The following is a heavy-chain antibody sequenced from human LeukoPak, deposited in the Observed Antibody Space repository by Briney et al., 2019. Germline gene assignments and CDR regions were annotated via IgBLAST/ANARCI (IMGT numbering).Heavy chain of an antibody. CDR3: AKDLGELDTAMDY. CDR1: GFTFSSYG. D-gene: IGHD5-18*01. Sequence: PGRSLRLSCAASGFTFSSYGMHWVRQAPGKGLEWVAVISYDGSNKYYADSVKGRFTISRDNSKNTLYLQMNSLRAEDTAVYYCAKDLGELDTAMDYWGQGTLVTVSS. J-gene: IGHJ4*02. V-gene: IGHV3-30*18. CDR2: ISYDGSNK.